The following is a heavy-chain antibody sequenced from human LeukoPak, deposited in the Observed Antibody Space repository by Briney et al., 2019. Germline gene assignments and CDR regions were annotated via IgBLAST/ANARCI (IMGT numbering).Heavy chain of an antibody. CDR3: ARELVYSYGHFDY. D-gene: IGHD5-18*01. Sequence: SETLSLTCIVSGVSISSSSWSWIRQTAGKGLEWIGRIYTSGSTNYNPSLKSRVTISVDTSKNQFSLKLSSVTAADTAVYYCARELVYSYGHFDYWGQGTLVTVSS. CDR1: GVSISSSS. CDR2: IYTSGST. J-gene: IGHJ4*02. V-gene: IGHV4-4*07.